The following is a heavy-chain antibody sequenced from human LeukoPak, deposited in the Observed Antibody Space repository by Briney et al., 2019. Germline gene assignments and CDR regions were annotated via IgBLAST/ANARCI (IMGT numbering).Heavy chain of an antibody. Sequence: GGSLRLSCAASGFAFAYYWMAWVRQAPGRGLEWVASVKEDGTRKYYVDSVKGRFTISRDDAKNALFLQMDSLRVEDTAVYYCVRAGWELDYWGQGTLVTVSS. V-gene: IGHV3-7*01. D-gene: IGHD4-23*01. CDR2: VKEDGTRK. CDR1: GFAFAYYW. J-gene: IGHJ4*02. CDR3: VRAGWELDY.